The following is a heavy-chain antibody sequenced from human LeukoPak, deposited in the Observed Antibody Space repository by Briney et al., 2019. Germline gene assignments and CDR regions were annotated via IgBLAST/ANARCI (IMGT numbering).Heavy chain of an antibody. CDR1: GGPIRRSHW. D-gene: IGHD2-21*02. V-gene: IGHV4-4*02. J-gene: IGHJ4*02. CDR3: ARLAIAVTPYYFDF. Sequence: SGPLSLTCAVSGGPIRRSHWWRWVRQPPGKGLERMGEVYHSGSTNYNASLESRDTISIDKSKNQFSLKLSSVTAADTAVYYCARLAIAVTPYYFDFRGQGTLVTVSS. CDR2: VYHSGST.